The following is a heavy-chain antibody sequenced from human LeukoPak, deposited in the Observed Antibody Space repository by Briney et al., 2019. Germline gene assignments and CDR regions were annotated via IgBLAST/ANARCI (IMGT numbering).Heavy chain of an antibody. V-gene: IGHV3-21*01. D-gene: IGHD6-13*01. CDR1: GFTFSSYS. J-gene: IGHJ5*02. CDR3: ARDLTLSIAAAGTSMFDP. CDR2: ISSSSSYI. Sequence: AGSLTPSWEASGFTFSSYSMNWVRQAPGKGLEWVSSISSSSSYIYYADSVKGRFTISRDNAKNSLYLQMNSLRAEDTAVYYCARDLTLSIAAAGTSMFDPWGQGTLVTVSS.